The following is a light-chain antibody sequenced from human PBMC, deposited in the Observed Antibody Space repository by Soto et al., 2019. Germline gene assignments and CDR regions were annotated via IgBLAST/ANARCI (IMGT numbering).Light chain of an antibody. CDR3: SSYAGSNNYV. J-gene: IGLJ1*01. CDR1: SSDVGGYNY. CDR2: EVS. V-gene: IGLV2-8*01. Sequence: QSVLTQPPSASGSPGQSVTISCTGTSSDVGGYNYVSWYQQHPGKAPKLMIYEVSKRPSGVPDRFSGSKSGNTASLTVSGLHAEDEADYYCSSYAGSNNYVCGTGTKAPS.